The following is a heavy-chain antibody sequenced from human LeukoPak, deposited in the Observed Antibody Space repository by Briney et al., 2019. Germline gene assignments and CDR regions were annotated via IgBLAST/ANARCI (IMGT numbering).Heavy chain of an antibody. V-gene: IGHV4-61*02. Sequence: SQTLSLTCTVSGGSISSGSYYWSWIRQPAGKGLEWIGRIYTSGSTNYNPSLKSRVTISVDTSKNQFSLKLSSVTAADTAVYYCAREGYCSGGSCYKDYYYYYYMDVWGKGTTVTVSS. J-gene: IGHJ6*03. D-gene: IGHD2-15*01. CDR3: AREGYCSGGSCYKDYYYYYYMDV. CDR2: IYTSGST. CDR1: GGSISSGSYY.